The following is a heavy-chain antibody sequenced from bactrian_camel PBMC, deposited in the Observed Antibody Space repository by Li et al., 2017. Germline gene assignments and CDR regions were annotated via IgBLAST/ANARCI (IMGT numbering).Heavy chain of an antibody. CDR1: GFTFSSYD. V-gene: IGHV3S10*01. CDR3: VALAWGFNY. J-gene: IGHJ4*01. CDR2: IHSGGTT. D-gene: IGHD1*01. Sequence: VQLVESGGGLVQPGGSVRLSCAASGFTFSSYDMSWVRQAPGKGLEWVTGIHSGGTTYYADSVKGRFTISRDNAKNTLYLLMNSLKPEDTAVYYCVALAWGFNYWGQGTQDTVS.